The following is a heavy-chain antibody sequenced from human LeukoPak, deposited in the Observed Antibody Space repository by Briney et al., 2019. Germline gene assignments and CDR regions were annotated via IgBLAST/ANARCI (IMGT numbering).Heavy chain of an antibody. CDR3: AKQRGIYMYRPFED. CDR1: GFTFSGYG. D-gene: IGHD2/OR15-2a*01. J-gene: IGHJ4*02. Sequence: RGGPLRLSCAGSGFTFSGYGMSWVRQAPGKGLEWVSGLSDSGVTTYYADSVKGRFTISRDNAKNTLYLQMNSLRAEDTAIYYCAKQRGIYMYRPFEDWGQGTLVTVSS. V-gene: IGHV3-23*01. CDR2: LSDSGVTT.